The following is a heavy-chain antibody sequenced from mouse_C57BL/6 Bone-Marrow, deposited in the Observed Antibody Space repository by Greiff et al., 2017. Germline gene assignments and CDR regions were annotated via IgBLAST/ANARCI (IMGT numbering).Heavy chain of an antibody. CDR2: ILPGSGST. Sequence: QVQLQQSGAELMKPGASVKLSCKATGLEWIGEILPGSGSTNYNEKFKGKATFTADTSSNTAYMQLSSLTTADSAIYYCAIWLRRLDYWGQGTSVTVSS. CDR1: G. V-gene: IGHV1-9*01. D-gene: IGHD2-2*01. CDR3: AIWLRRLDY. J-gene: IGHJ4*01.